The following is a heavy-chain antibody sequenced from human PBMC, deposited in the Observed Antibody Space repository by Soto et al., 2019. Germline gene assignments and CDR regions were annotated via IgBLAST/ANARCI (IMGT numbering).Heavy chain of an antibody. Sequence: EVQLLESGGGLVQPEGSLRLSCAASGFTFTNYAMGWVRQAPGKGLEWVSVVSSGGSTYYADSVTGRFTVSRDNSKNTLSLQMNSLRDEDTAVYYCAKRRGAGGHFDYWGQGALVTVSS. CDR2: VSSGGST. V-gene: IGHV3-23*01. CDR1: GFTFTNYA. CDR3: AKRRGAGGHFDY. D-gene: IGHD2-15*01. J-gene: IGHJ4*02.